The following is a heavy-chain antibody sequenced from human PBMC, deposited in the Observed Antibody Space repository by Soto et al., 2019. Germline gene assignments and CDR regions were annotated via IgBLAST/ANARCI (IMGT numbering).Heavy chain of an antibody. CDR1: GYTFTSYG. CDR2: INAANGDT. V-gene: IGHV1-3*01. J-gene: IGHJ5*02. CDR3: VRRRVSATCFDWFDP. D-gene: IGHD1-26*01. Sequence: ASVKVSCKASGYTFTSYGIHWVRQAPGQRLEWMGWINAANGDTKYSPKFQGRVTITRDTSASTAYMELSSLRSEDTTVDYCVRRRVSATCFDWFDPWGQGTLVTVSS.